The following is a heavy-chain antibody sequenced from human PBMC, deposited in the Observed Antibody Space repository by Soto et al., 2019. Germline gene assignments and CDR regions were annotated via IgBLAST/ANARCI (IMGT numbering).Heavy chain of an antibody. CDR1: GDTFSSYT. J-gene: IGHJ2*01. V-gene: IGHV1-69*08. D-gene: IGHD3-16*01. CDR2: IIPILGIA. Sequence: QVQLVQSGAEVKKPGSSVKVSCKASGDTFSSYTISWVRQAPGQGLEWMGRIIPILGIANYAQKFQGRVTITADKSTSTAYMELSSLRSEDTAVYYCARDRRGEDWYFDLWGRGTLVTVSS. CDR3: ARDRRGEDWYFDL.